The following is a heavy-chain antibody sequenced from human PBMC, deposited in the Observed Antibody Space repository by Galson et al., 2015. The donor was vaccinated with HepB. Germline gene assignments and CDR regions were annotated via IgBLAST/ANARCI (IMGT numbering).Heavy chain of an antibody. CDR2: IRSKGNNYAT. D-gene: IGHD6-13*01. CDR3: VRSGDFSGYSSR. Sequence: SLRLSCAASGFTFSGSAIHWVRQASGKGPEWVGRIRSKGNNYATSYVPSLKGRFTISRDDSKNMAYLHMKSLKTDDTAVYYCVRSGDFSGYSSRWGQGTLVTVSS. V-gene: IGHV3-73*01. J-gene: IGHJ4*02. CDR1: GFTFSGSA.